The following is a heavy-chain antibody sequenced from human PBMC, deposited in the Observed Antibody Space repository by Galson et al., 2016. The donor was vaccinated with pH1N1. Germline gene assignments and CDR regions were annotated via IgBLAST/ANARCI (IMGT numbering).Heavy chain of an antibody. CDR1: GFTFSSYA. CDR2: ITASVGNT. D-gene: IGHD6-13*01. CDR3: VKRPTAATGPFEY. Sequence: SLRLSCAASGFTFSSYAMSWVRQAPGKGLEWVSSITASVGNTYYADSVKGRFTISRDNSKNTLFLQMNSLRAEDTAVYYCVKRPTAATGPFEYWGQGTLVTVSS. J-gene: IGHJ4*02. V-gene: IGHV3-23*01.